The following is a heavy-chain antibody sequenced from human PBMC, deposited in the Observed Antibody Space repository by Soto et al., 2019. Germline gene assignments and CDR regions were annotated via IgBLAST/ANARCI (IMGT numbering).Heavy chain of an antibody. J-gene: IGHJ6*02. Sequence: GASVKVSCKASGYTFTSYDINWVRQATGQGLEWMGWMNPNSGNTGYAQKFQGRVTMTRNTSISTAYMELSSLRSEDTAVYYCARGRXVRELWFNGDYYYGMDVWGQGTTVTVSS. CDR2: MNPNSGNT. V-gene: IGHV1-8*01. CDR1: GYTFTSYD. D-gene: IGHD5-18*01. CDR3: ARGRXVRELWFNGDYYYGMDV.